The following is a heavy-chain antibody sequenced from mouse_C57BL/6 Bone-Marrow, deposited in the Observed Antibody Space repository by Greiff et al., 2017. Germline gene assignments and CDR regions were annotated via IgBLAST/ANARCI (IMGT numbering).Heavy chain of an antibody. Sequence: QVQLQQPGAELVRPGTSVKLSCKASGYTFTSYWMHWVKQRPGQGLEWIGVIDPSDSYTNYNQKFKGKATLTVDTSSSTAYMQLRSLTSEDSAVYYCAREEMVTYYFDYWDRGTALTVSS. J-gene: IGHJ2*01. CDR2: IDPSDSYT. CDR3: AREEMVTYYFDY. V-gene: IGHV1-59*01. CDR1: GYTFTSYW. D-gene: IGHD2-3*01.